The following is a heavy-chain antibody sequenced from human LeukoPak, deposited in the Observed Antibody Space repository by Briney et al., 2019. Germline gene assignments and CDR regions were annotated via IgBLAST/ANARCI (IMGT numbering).Heavy chain of an antibody. CDR1: GYTFTGYY. J-gene: IGHJ4*02. D-gene: IGHD4-17*01. CDR3: ARPTVTTYFGFDY. V-gene: IGHV1-2*02. Sequence: ASVKVSCKASGYTFTGYYMHLVRQAPGQGLEWMGWINPNSGGTNYAQKFQGRVTMTRDTSISTAYMELSRLRSDDTAVYYCARPTVTTYFGFDYWGQGTLVTVSS. CDR2: INPNSGGT.